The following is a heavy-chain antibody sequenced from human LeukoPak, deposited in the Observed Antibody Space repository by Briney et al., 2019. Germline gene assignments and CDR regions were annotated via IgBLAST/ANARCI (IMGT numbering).Heavy chain of an antibody. Sequence: PGGSLRLSCAASGFTFSTYEMNWVRQAPGKGLEWLSYISSSGSTIYYADSVKGRFTISRDNSKNTLYLQMNSLRAEDTAVYFCAKNDRSYYFDYWGQGTLVTVSS. V-gene: IGHV3-48*03. CDR3: AKNDRSYYFDY. D-gene: IGHD1-1*01. CDR1: GFTFSTYE. J-gene: IGHJ4*02. CDR2: ISSSGSTI.